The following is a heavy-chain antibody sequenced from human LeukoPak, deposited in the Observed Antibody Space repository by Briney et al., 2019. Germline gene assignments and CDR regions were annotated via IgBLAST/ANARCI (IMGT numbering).Heavy chain of an antibody. CDR2: INHSGST. CDR1: GGSFSGYY. Sequence: NPSETLSLTCAVYGGSFSGYYWSWIRQPPGKGLEWIGEINHSGSTNYNPSLKSRVTISVDTSKNQFSLKLSSVTAADTAVYYCARGRFLGVTAMVPAKVYFEYSGQGTLVSVSS. J-gene: IGHJ4*02. V-gene: IGHV4-34*01. CDR3: ARGRFLGVTAMVPAKVYFEY. D-gene: IGHD5-18*01.